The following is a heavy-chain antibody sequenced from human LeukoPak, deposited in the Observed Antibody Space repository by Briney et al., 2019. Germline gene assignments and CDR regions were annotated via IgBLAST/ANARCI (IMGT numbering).Heavy chain of an antibody. D-gene: IGHD5-12*01. CDR1: GYSFTSYW. Sequence: GESLKISCKGSGYSFTSYWIGWVRQMPGKGLEWMGIIYPGDSDTRVSPSFQGQVTISADKSIGTAYLQWSSLKASDTAIYYCARPGYSGYDALDYWGQGTLVTVSS. CDR3: ARPGYSGYDALDY. V-gene: IGHV5-51*01. J-gene: IGHJ4*02. CDR2: IYPGDSDT.